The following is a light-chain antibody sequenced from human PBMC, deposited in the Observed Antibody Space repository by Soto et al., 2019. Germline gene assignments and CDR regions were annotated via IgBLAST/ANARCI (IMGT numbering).Light chain of an antibody. CDR2: AAS. J-gene: IGKJ5*01. Sequence: IQLTQSPSSLSASVGDRVTITCRASQGINKFLAWYQQKPGKAPKLLIYAASTLQWGVPSRFSGSGSGTDFTLTISSLQPEDVATYYCQEYNIAPLTFGQGTRLEIK. V-gene: IGKV1-27*01. CDR3: QEYNIAPLT. CDR1: QGINKF.